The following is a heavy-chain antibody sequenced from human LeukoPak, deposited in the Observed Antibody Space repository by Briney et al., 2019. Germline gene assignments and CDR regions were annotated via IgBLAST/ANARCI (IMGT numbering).Heavy chain of an antibody. CDR3: ARAHYGDLIDY. Sequence: GASVKVSCKAAVYTFTNYYISWVRQAPGQGLEWMGWISGYNGNTNYAQKLQGRVTMTTETSPRTAYMALRSLRSDDTAVYYRARAHYGDLIDYWGQGTLVTVSS. D-gene: IGHD4-17*01. CDR1: VYTFTNYY. J-gene: IGHJ4*02. V-gene: IGHV1-18*01. CDR2: ISGYNGNT.